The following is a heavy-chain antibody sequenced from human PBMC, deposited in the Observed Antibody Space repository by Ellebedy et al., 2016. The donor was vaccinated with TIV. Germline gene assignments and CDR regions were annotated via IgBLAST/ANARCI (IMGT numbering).Heavy chain of an antibody. D-gene: IGHD2-21*01. CDR2: ISSSSSYI. V-gene: IGHV3-21*01. CDR1: GFTFSSYS. CDR3: ASLAVIAFQRRTFDY. Sequence: GGSLRLSCAASGFTFSSYSMNWVRQAPGKGLEWVSSISSSSSYIYYADSVKGRFTISRDNAKNTLYLQMNSLRVEDTAVYYCASLAVIAFQRRTFDYWGQGTLVTVSS. J-gene: IGHJ4*02.